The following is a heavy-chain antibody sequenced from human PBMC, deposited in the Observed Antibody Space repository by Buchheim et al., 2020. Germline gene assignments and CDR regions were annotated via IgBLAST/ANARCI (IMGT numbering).Heavy chain of an antibody. D-gene: IGHD2/OR15-2a*01. V-gene: IGHV3-30*18. Sequence: QVQLVESGGGVVQPGRSLRLSCAASGFIFSNFGMHWVRRAPGKGLEWVAVISYDGSVDYYAASVKGRFTISRDNSKNTRWMQMNSLRPEDTAVYYCTKEPLVNTGYYYPHWGQGTL. J-gene: IGHJ4*02. CDR2: ISYDGSVD. CDR3: TKEPLVNTGYYYPH. CDR1: GFIFSNFG.